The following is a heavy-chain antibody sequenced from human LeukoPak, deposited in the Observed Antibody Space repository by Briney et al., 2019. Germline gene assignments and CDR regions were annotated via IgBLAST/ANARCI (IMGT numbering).Heavy chain of an antibody. Sequence: SETLSLTCAVYGGSFGGYYWSWIRQPPGKGLEWIGEINHSGSTNYNPSLKSRVTISVDTSKNQFSLKLSSVTAADTAVYYCASGWSRFDYWGQGTLVTVSS. V-gene: IGHV4-34*01. CDR2: INHSGST. D-gene: IGHD2-8*02. J-gene: IGHJ4*02. CDR3: ASGWSRFDY. CDR1: GGSFGGYY.